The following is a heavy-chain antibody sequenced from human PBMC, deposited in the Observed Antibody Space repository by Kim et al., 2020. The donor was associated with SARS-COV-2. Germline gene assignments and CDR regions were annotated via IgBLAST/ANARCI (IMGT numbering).Heavy chain of an antibody. CDR3: ARGRYCSSTSCLIQYYYYYGMDV. D-gene: IGHD2-2*01. CDR2: IWYDGSNK. Sequence: GGSLRLSCAASGFTFSSYGMHWVRQAPGKGLEWVAVIWYDGSNKYYADSVKGRFTISRDNSKNTLYLQMNSLRAEDTAVYYCARGRYCSSTSCLIQYYYYYGMDVWGQGTTVTVSS. J-gene: IGHJ6*02. CDR1: GFTFSSYG. V-gene: IGHV3-33*01.